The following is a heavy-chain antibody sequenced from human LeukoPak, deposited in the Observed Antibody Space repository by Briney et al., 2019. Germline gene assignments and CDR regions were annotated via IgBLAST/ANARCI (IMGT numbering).Heavy chain of an antibody. J-gene: IGHJ6*02. D-gene: IGHD6-19*01. CDR3: ARDVPYSSGWSYYYYYGMDV. CDR1: GYTFTRYY. Sequence: ASVKVSCKASGYTFTRYYMHWVRQAPGQGLEWMGIINPSGGSTSYAQKFQGRVTMTRDTSTSTVYMELRSLRSEDTAVYYCARDVPYSSGWSYYYYYGMDVWGQGTTVTVSS. V-gene: IGHV1-46*01. CDR2: INPSGGST.